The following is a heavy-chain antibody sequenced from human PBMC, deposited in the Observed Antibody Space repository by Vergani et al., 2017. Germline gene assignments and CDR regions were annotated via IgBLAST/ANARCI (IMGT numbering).Heavy chain of an antibody. D-gene: IGHD6-6*01. Sequence: VQLVESGGGVVQPGRSLRLSCAASGFTFSSYGMHWVRQAPGKGLEWVSSISSSSSYIYYADSVKGRFTISRDNAKNSLYLQMNSLRAEDTAVYYCARDRDSSSSYAFDIWGQGTMVTVSS. CDR1: GFTFSSYG. CDR3: ARDRDSSSSYAFDI. V-gene: IGHV3-21*01. CDR2: ISSSSSYI. J-gene: IGHJ3*02.